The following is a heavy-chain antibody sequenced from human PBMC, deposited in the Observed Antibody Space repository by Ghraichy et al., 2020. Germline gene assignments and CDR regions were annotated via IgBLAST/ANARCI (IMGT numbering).Heavy chain of an antibody. CDR2: IRYDGSNK. CDR3: AKDARDSYGYWYYYYGMDV. J-gene: IGHJ6*02. D-gene: IGHD5-18*01. Sequence: GGSLRLSCAASGFTFSSYGMHWVRQAPGKGLEWVAFIRYDGSNKYYADSVKGRFTISRDNSKNTLYLQMNSLRAEDTAVYYCAKDARDSYGYWYYYYGMDVWGQGTTVTVSS. V-gene: IGHV3-30*02. CDR1: GFTFSSYG.